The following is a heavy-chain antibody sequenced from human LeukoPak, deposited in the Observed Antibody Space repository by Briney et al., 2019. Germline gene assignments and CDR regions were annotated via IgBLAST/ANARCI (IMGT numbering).Heavy chain of an antibody. Sequence: SETLSLTCTVSGGSISSYYWSWIRQPPGKGLEWIGSIYYSGSTYYNPSLKSRVTISVDTSKNQFSLKLSSVTAADTAVYYCSRGEDLGYCSSTSCYYFHYWGQGTLVTVSS. CDR1: GGSISSYY. CDR3: SRGEDLGYCSSTSCYYFHY. CDR2: IYYSGST. V-gene: IGHV4-59*05. D-gene: IGHD2-2*01. J-gene: IGHJ4*02.